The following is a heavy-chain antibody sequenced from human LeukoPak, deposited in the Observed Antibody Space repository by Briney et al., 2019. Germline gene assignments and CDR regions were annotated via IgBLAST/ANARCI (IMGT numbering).Heavy chain of an antibody. CDR2: ISSSSSYI. CDR3: ARDSDSSGYCDY. D-gene: IGHD3-22*01. Sequence: GGSLRLSCAASGFTFSSYAMSWVRQAPGKGLEWVSSISSSSSYIYYADSVEGRFTISRDNAKNSLYLQMNSLRAEDTAVYYCARDSDSSGYCDYWGQGTLVTVSS. CDR1: GFTFSSYA. V-gene: IGHV3-21*01. J-gene: IGHJ4*02.